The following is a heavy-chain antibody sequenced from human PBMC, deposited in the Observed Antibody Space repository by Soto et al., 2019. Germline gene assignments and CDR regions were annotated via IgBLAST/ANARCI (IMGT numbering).Heavy chain of an antibody. J-gene: IGHJ4*02. V-gene: IGHV4-30-2*01. Sequence: SETLSITCAVSGGSISSGGYSWSWIRQPPGKGLDWIGYIYHSGSTYYNPSLKSRVTISVDRSKNQFSLKLSSVTAADTAVYYCARASTTVTTLDYWGQGTLVTVSS. CDR3: ARASTTVTTLDY. CDR2: IYHSGST. CDR1: GGSISSGGYS. D-gene: IGHD4-17*01.